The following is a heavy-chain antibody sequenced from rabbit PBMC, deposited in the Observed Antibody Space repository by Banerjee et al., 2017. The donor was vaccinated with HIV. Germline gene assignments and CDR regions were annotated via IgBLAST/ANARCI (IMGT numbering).Heavy chain of an antibody. CDR2: IYLGSRGYT. J-gene: IGHJ4*01. V-gene: IGHV1S40*01. Sequence: VRQAPGKGLEWVACIYLGSRGYTDYAIWAKGRFTISKTSSTTVTLQMTSLIAADMATYFCARDGTAYAGYGYAGFNLWGQGTLVTVS. D-gene: IGHD6-1*01. CDR3: ARDGTAYAGYGYAGFNL.